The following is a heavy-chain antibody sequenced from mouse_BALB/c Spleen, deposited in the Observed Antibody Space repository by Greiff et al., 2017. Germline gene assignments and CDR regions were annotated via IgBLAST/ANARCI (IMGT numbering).Heavy chain of an antibody. D-gene: IGHD4-1*01. CDR3: ARGGGNWGDY. CDR1: GYTFTDYY. CDR2: IYPGSGNT. V-gene: IGHV1-77*01. J-gene: IGHJ4*01. Sequence: QVHVKQSGAELARPGASVKLSCKASGYTFTDYYINWVKQRTGQGLEWIGEIYPGSGNTYYNEKFKGKATLTADKSSSTAYMQLSSLTSEDSAVYFCARGGGNWGDYWGQGTSVTVSS.